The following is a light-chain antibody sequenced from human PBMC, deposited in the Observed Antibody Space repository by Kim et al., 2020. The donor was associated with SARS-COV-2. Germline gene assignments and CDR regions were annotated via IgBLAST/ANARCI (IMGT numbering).Light chain of an antibody. Sequence: EVVLTQSPGTLSLSPGERATLSCRASQGVSSSYLAWYHQKPGQAPRLLIYGASSRATGIPDRFSGSGSGTDFTLTISRLEPEDFAVYYCQQYGSSPMYTLGQGNKLEI. CDR2: GAS. CDR1: QGVSSSY. CDR3: QQYGSSPMYT. V-gene: IGKV3-20*01. J-gene: IGKJ2*01.